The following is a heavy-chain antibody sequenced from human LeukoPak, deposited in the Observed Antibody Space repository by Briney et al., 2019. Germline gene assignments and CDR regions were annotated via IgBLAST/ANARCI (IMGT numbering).Heavy chain of an antibody. J-gene: IGHJ4*02. Sequence: GGSLRLSCAASGFTVSSNYMSWVRQAPGKGLEWVSVIYSGGSTYYADSVKGRFTISRDNSKNTLYLQVNSLRAEDTAVYYCARDGGTYYYDSSGYYPQGYFDYWGQGTLVTVSS. D-gene: IGHD3-22*01. CDR2: IYSGGST. V-gene: IGHV3-53*01. CDR1: GFTVSSNY. CDR3: ARDGGTYYYDSSGYYPQGYFDY.